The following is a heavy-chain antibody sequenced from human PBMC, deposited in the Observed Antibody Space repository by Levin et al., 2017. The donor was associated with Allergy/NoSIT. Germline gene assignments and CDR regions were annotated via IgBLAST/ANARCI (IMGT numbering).Heavy chain of an antibody. CDR1: GFTFSSHG. CDR3: AKDPDPYSRSWPSY. V-gene: IGHV3-30*18. D-gene: IGHD6-13*01. CDR2: ISYDGGNK. J-gene: IGHJ4*02. Sequence: LSLTCAASGFTFSSHGMHWVRQAPGKGLEWVAVISYDGGNKYYADSVKGRFTISRDNSKNTLFLQMNSLRTEDTALYYCAKDPDPYSRSWPSYWGQGTLVTCSS.